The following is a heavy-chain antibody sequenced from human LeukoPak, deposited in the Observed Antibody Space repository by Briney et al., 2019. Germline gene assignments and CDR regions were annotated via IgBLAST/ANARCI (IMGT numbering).Heavy chain of an antibody. J-gene: IGHJ4*02. CDR2: ISSSGSTI. Sequence: GGSLRRSCAASGFTFSSYEMNWVRQAPGKGLEGVSYISSSGSTIYYADSVKGRFTISRDNAKNSLYLQISSLRAEDTAVYYCARGWNYAFRFDYWGQGTLVTVSS. V-gene: IGHV3-48*03. CDR1: GFTFSSYE. CDR3: ARGWNYAFRFDY. D-gene: IGHD1-7*01.